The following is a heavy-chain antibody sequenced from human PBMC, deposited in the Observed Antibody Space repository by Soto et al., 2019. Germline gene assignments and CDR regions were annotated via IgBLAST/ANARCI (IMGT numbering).Heavy chain of an antibody. D-gene: IGHD3-22*01. CDR3: ARDRRNFYDNSEYFDF. Sequence: SETLSLTCGVSGNSINSRYCWAWIRQPPGKGLEWLGSIYHHGRTYYSPSLKSRVTVSLDTSKNQFYLNLRSVTAADTAVYYCARDRRNFYDNSEYFDFWGRGMQVTVSS. V-gene: IGHV4-38-2*02. J-gene: IGHJ4*02. CDR2: IYHHGRT. CDR1: GNSINSRYC.